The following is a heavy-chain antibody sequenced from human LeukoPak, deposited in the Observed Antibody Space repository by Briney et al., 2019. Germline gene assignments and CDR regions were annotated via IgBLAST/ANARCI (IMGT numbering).Heavy chain of an antibody. CDR2: IYYSGST. Sequence: SETLSLTCAVSGGSISSSNWWSWVRQPPGKGLEWIGSIYYSGSTNYNPSLKSRVTISVDTSRNQFSLKLSSVTAADTAVYYCARATYYYDSSGYSNWFDPWGQGTLVTVSS. J-gene: IGHJ5*02. CDR3: ARATYYYDSSGYSNWFDP. CDR1: GGSISSSNW. V-gene: IGHV4-4*02. D-gene: IGHD3-22*01.